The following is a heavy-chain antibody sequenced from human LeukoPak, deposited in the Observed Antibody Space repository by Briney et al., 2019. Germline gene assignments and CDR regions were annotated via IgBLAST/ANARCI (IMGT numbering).Heavy chain of an antibody. J-gene: IGHJ4*02. V-gene: IGHV1-2*02. D-gene: IGHD2-2*01. Sequence: WASVKVSCKASGYTFTGYYMHWVRQAPGQGLEWMGWINPNSGGTNYAQKFQGRVTMTRDTSISTAYMELSRLRSDDTAVYYCARDIVVVPAARQLYYFDYWGQGTLVTVSS. CDR3: ARDIVVVPAARQLYYFDY. CDR2: INPNSGGT. CDR1: GYTFTGYY.